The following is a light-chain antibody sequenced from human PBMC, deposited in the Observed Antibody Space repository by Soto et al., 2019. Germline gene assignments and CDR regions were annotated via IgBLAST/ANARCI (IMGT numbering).Light chain of an antibody. CDR3: LQDDNSPWT. CDR1: RSVINY. J-gene: IGKJ1*01. CDR2: DTS. Sequence: LTPSPCTLSLSPAQSATLCCSARRSVINYLAWYQQKPGQAPRLLIYDTSNRATGIPARFSGRGSGTDFTLIISSLQPEDFAAYYCLQDDNSPWTFGQGTKVDIK. V-gene: IGKV3-11*01.